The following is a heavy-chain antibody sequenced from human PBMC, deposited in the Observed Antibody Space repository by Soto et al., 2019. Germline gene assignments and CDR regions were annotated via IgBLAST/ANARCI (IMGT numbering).Heavy chain of an antibody. CDR3: ARVPTVVTYYFDY. CDR2: ISSSSSYI. Sequence: GGSLRLSCAASGFTFSSYSMNWVRQAPGKGLEWVSSISSSSSYIYYADSVKGRFTISRDNAKNSLYLQMNSLRAEDTAVYYCARVPTVVTYYFDYWGQGTLVTVSS. CDR1: GFTFSSYS. V-gene: IGHV3-21*01. J-gene: IGHJ4*02. D-gene: IGHD4-17*01.